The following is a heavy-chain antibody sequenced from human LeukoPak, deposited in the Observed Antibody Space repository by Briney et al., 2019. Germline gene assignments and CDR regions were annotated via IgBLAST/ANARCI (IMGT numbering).Heavy chain of an antibody. D-gene: IGHD5-12*01. CDR2: IYHSGST. V-gene: IGHV4-30-2*01. J-gene: IGHJ4*02. CDR3: ARVDIVATIIDY. CDR1: GGSISSGGYS. Sequence: SQTLSLTCADSGGSISSGGYSWSWIRQPPGKGLEWLGYIYHSGSTYYNPSLKSRVTISVARSKNQFPLKLSSVTAADTAVYYCARVDIVATIIDYWGQGTLVTVSS.